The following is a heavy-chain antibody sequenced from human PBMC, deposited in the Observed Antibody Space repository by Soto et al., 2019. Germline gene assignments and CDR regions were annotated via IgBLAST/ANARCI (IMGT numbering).Heavy chain of an antibody. CDR2: IYYSGST. J-gene: IGHJ5*02. CDR1: GGSISSGGYY. Sequence: PSETLSLTCTVSGGSISSGGYYWSWIRQHPGKGLEWIGYIYYSGSTYYNPSLKSRVTISVDTSKNQFSLKLSSVTAADTAVYYCARASRGDCSGGSCYLLDWFDPWGQGTLVTVSS. V-gene: IGHV4-31*03. CDR3: ARASRGDCSGGSCYLLDWFDP. D-gene: IGHD2-15*01.